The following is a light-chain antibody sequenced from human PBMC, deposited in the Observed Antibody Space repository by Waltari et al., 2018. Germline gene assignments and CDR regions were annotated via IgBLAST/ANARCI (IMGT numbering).Light chain of an antibody. V-gene: IGKV3-15*01. J-gene: IGKJ1*01. CDR2: GAT. CDR1: QSVSSN. CDR3: QQYNNWPRT. Sequence: EIVMTQSTATLSVSPGERATLSCRASQSVSSNLAWYQQKPGQATRLLIYGATTRATGIPSRFSGSGSGTEFTLTISSLQSEDFAVYYCQQYNNWPRTFGHGTKVEIK.